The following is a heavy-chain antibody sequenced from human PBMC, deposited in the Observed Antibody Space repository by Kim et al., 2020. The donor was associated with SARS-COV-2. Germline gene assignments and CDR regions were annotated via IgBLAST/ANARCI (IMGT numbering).Heavy chain of an antibody. Sequence: KFQGRVTMTADESTSTAYMELSSLRSEDTAVYYCARGAAAGTDYYYGMDVWGQGTTVTVSS. J-gene: IGHJ6*02. D-gene: IGHD6-13*01. V-gene: IGHV1-69*01. CDR3: ARGAAAGTDYYYGMDV.